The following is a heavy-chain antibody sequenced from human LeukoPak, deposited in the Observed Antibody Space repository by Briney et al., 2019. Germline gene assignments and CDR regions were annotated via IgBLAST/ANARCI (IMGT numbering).Heavy chain of an antibody. Sequence: GRPLRLSCAASGFTFSNAWMNWVRQAPGKGLEWVARVKSKAVGETTSYAAPVKGRFSISRDDSRDMVYLQMNSLETEDTAVYYCATCNGDCYFNFWGQGTLVTVSS. CDR2: VKSKAVGETT. V-gene: IGHV3-15*01. D-gene: IGHD2-21*02. CDR3: ATCNGDCYFNF. CDR1: GFTFSNAW. J-gene: IGHJ4*02.